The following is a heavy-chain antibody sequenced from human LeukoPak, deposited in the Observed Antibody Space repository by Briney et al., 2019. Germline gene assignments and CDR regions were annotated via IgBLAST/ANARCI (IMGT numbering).Heavy chain of an antibody. CDR1: GDSIRSSGYY. V-gene: IGHV4-39*07. J-gene: IGHJ3*02. Sequence: PSETLSLTCIVSGDSIRSSGYYWSWIRQPPGKGLEWIGEINHSGSTNYNPSLKSRVTISVDTSKNQFSLKLSSVTAADTAVYYCARGRWGYCSSTSCHGTAFDIWGQGTMVTVSS. CDR3: ARGRWGYCSSTSCHGTAFDI. D-gene: IGHD2-2*01. CDR2: INHSGST.